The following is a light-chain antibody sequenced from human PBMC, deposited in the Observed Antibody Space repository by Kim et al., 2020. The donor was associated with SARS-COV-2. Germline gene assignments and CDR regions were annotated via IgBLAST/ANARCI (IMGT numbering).Light chain of an antibody. Sequence: APGQTARFPCGGNNLGNNGVPWYQQKPGQAPLLVIYYDSDRPSGIPDRFSGSNSGNTATLTISRVAAGDEADYYCQVWDSSSEHRIFGGGTQLTVL. CDR2: YDS. V-gene: IGLV3-21*04. CDR1: NLGNNG. CDR3: QVWDSSSEHRI. J-gene: IGLJ2*01.